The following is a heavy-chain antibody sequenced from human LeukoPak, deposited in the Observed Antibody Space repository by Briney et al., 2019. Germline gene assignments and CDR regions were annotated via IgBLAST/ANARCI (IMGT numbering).Heavy chain of an antibody. CDR3: ASSLKYYDFWSGYYIDY. J-gene: IGHJ4*02. V-gene: IGHV3-7*01. CDR1: GFTFSSYW. CDR2: IKQDGSEK. Sequence: GGSLRLSCAASGFTFSSYWMSWVRQAPGKGLEWVANIKQDGSEKYYVDSVKGRFTISRDNSKNSLYLQMNSLRVEDTAVYYCASSLKYYDFWSGYYIDYWGQGALVTVSS. D-gene: IGHD3-3*01.